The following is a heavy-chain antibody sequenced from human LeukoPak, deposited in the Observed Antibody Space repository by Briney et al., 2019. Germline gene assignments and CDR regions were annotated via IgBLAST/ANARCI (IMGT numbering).Heavy chain of an antibody. Sequence: GGSLRLSCAASGFTFSSYEMNWVRQAPGKGLEWVAGISYDGTKTYYADSVKGRFTISRDNSKNTLSLQMNSLSAEDTAVYYCANGRKGYDILTGYLNVFDYWGQGTLVTVSS. J-gene: IGHJ4*02. CDR1: GFTFSSYE. CDR2: ISYDGTKT. V-gene: IGHV3-30*18. CDR3: ANGRKGYDILTGYLNVFDY. D-gene: IGHD3-9*01.